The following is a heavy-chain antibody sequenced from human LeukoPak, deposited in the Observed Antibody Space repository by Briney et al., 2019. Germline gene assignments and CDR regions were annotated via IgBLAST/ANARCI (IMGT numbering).Heavy chain of an antibody. V-gene: IGHV3-7*01. Sequence: GGSLRLSCAASGFTFSSYWMSWVRQAPGKGLEWVANIKQDGSEKYYVDSVKGRFTISRDNAKNSLYLQMNSLRAEDTAVYYCARDHSSNVWVFDYWGQGTLVTVSS. CDR2: IKQDGSEK. CDR3: ARDHSSNVWVFDY. J-gene: IGHJ4*02. CDR1: GFTFSSYW. D-gene: IGHD6-13*01.